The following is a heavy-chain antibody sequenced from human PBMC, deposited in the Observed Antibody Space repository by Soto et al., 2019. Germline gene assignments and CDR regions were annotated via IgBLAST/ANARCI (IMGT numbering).Heavy chain of an antibody. CDR2: ISAYNGNT. J-gene: IGHJ6*02. CDR3: ARGSITMIVVVTPLMDV. CDR1: GYTFTSYG. V-gene: IGHV1-18*01. Sequence: ASVKVSCKASGYTFTSYGISWVRQAPGQGLEWMGWISAYNGNTNYAQKLQGRVTMTTDTSTSTAYMELRSLRSDDTAVYYCARGSITMIVVVTPLMDVWGQGTTVTVSS. D-gene: IGHD3-22*01.